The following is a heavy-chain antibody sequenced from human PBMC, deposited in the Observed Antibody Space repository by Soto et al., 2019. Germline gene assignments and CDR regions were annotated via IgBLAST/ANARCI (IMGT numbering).Heavy chain of an antibody. CDR1: GGSFSGYY. CDR3: ARRRHYYGAGGPLDY. V-gene: IGHV4-34*01. Sequence: SETLSLTCAVYGGSFSGYYWSWIRQPPGKGLEWIGEINHSGSTNYNPSLKSRVTISVDTSKNQFSLKLSFVTAADTAVDSCARRRHYYGAGGPLDYWGQGTLVTVSS. J-gene: IGHJ4*02. CDR2: INHSGST. D-gene: IGHD3-10*01.